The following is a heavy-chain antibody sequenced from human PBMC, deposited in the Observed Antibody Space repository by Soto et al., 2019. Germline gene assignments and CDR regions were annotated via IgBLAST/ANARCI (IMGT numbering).Heavy chain of an antibody. D-gene: IGHD1-1*01. V-gene: IGHV1-46*01. Sequence: QVQLVQSGAEVKKPGASVTVSCKASGYTFTSYYMHWVRQAPGQGLEWMGIINPSGDYTTYAQKFKGRVTMTRDTSTNTLYLELSSLRSEDTAVYYCAVAVVSTAPHSFDVWGQGTMVTVSS. CDR2: INPSGDYT. J-gene: IGHJ3*01. CDR1: GYTFTSYY. CDR3: AVAVVSTAPHSFDV.